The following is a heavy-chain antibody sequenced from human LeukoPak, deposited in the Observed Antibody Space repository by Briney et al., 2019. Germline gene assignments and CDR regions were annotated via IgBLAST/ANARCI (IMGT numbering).Heavy chain of an antibody. V-gene: IGHV3-11*01. Sequence: GGSLRLSCAASGFTFSDYYMSWIRQAPGKGLEWVSYISSSGGTIYYADSVKGRFTISRDNAKNSLYLQMNSLRAEDTAVYYCARGRTIFGAYYYYMDVWGKGTTVTVSS. D-gene: IGHD3-3*01. CDR2: ISSSGGTI. CDR3: ARGRTIFGAYYYYMDV. J-gene: IGHJ6*03. CDR1: GFTFSDYY.